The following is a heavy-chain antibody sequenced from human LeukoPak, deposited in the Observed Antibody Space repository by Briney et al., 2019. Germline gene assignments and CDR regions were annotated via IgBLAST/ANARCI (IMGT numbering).Heavy chain of an antibody. J-gene: IGHJ4*02. CDR2: ISSSTSFA. V-gene: IGHV3-11*06. CDR1: GFTFSDYY. D-gene: IGHD3-10*02. CDR3: VRDRDTAYVRADY. Sequence: PGGSLRLSCTASGFTFSDYYMSWIRQAPGKGLEWVSYISSSTSFANYVDSVKGRFAISRDNAKNSLYLQMNSLRAEDTAFYYCVRDRDTAYVRADYWGQGTLVTVSS.